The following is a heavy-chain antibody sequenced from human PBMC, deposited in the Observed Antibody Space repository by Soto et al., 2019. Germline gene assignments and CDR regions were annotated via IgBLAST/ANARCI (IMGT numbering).Heavy chain of an antibody. CDR1: GYTFTDKY. D-gene: IGHD3-22*01. Sequence: ASVKVSCKASGYTFTDKYMYWVRQAPGQGLEWMGIITPRDGDTTYAQNLQGRLTMTRDTSTTTVYMELSSLKPEDTAVYYCARGDPPYDTSGRGPFDVWGQGTMVTVSS. J-gene: IGHJ3*01. V-gene: IGHV1-46*01. CDR2: ITPRDGDT. CDR3: ARGDPPYDTSGRGPFDV.